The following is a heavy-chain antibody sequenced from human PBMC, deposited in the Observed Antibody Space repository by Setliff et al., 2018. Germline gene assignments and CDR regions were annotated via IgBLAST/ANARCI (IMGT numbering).Heavy chain of an antibody. CDR1: GFTFSSYW. D-gene: IGHD2-21*02. CDR2: IKQDGSEK. V-gene: IGHV3-7*01. J-gene: IGHJ4*02. Sequence: GGSLRLSCAASGFTFSSYWMSWVRQAPGKGLEWVANIKQDGSEKFYVDSVKGRFTISRDNAKNSVSLQINSLRDEDTAVYYCARSAYCGGDCYLDNWGQGTLVTVSS. CDR3: ARSAYCGGDCYLDN.